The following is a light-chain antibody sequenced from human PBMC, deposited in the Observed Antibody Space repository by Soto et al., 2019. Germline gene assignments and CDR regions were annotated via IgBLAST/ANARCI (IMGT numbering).Light chain of an antibody. J-gene: IGKJ1*01. Sequence: EIVLTQSPATLSVSPGERATLSCRASQGVSSNLAWYQQKPGQAPRLLIYGASTRATGIPARFSGSWSGTESTLTISMLQSEDFADYYCQQYNHFWTFGQGTKVEIK. CDR3: QQYNHFWT. V-gene: IGKV3-15*01. CDR2: GAS. CDR1: QGVSSN.